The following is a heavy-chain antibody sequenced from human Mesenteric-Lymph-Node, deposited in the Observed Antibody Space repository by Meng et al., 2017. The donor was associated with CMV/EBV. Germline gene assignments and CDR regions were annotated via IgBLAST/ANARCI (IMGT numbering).Heavy chain of an antibody. V-gene: IGHV4-61*08. J-gene: IGHJ4*02. D-gene: IGHD2/OR15-2a*01. Sequence: QVQLQESRPGLVKPSETLSLTCIVSGVSVTSGAYHWSWIRQSPGKGLEWIGYIYGTGITIYNPSLKSRVTILLETSKNQFSLKLNSVTTADTAVYYCAKSRSSTPGIVDDWGQGTLVTVSS. CDR2: IYGTGIT. CDR1: GVSVTSGAYH. CDR3: AKSRSSTPGIVDD.